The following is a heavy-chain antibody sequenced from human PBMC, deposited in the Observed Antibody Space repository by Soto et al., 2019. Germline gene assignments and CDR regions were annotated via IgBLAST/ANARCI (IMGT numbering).Heavy chain of an antibody. CDR1: GFTINTYW. J-gene: IGHJ4*02. CDR2: IKRDGSYT. V-gene: IGHV3-74*01. Sequence: EVQLVESGGGLVQPGGSLRLACAASGFTINTYWMQWVRQAPGKGLVWVSRIKRDGSYTNYADYVKGRFTISRDNAKNTLFLQMNSLGAEDTAVYYCATGGSGYFTYWGQGTLVTVSS. D-gene: IGHD3-22*01. CDR3: ATGGSGYFTY.